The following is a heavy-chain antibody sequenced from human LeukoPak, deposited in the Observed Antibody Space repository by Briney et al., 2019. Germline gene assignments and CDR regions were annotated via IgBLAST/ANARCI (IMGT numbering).Heavy chain of an antibody. CDR2: IYSSGNT. J-gene: IGHJ4*02. V-gene: IGHV4-61*01. Sequence: SETLSLTCTVSGGSISSSSYYWSWIRQPPGKGLEWIVYIYSSGNTNYNPSLKSRVTISVDTSKNQFSLKLSSVTAADTAVYYCAREFCSSTRCYGAFDYWGQGILVTVSS. CDR1: GGSISSSSYY. CDR3: AREFCSSTRCYGAFDY. D-gene: IGHD2-2*01.